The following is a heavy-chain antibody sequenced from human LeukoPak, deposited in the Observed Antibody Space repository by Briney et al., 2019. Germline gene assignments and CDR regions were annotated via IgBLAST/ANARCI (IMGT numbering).Heavy chain of an antibody. CDR1: GGSISRHF. Sequence: SETLSLTCTVSGGSISRHFWSWIRQPPGKGLEWIGHIYSSGSTNYNPSLKSRVTISVDTSRNQFSLNLTSVTAADTAVYYCARVSGIAVLPRAIPRNNWFDPWGQGTLVTISS. D-gene: IGHD2-2*01. CDR3: ARVSGIAVLPRAIPRNNWFDP. CDR2: IYSSGST. V-gene: IGHV4-59*11. J-gene: IGHJ5*02.